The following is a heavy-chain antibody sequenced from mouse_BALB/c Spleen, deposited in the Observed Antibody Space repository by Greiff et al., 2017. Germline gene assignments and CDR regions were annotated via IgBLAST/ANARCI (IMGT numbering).Heavy chain of an antibody. V-gene: IGHV1-77*01. Sequence: VQLQQSGAELARPGASVKLSCKASGYTFTDYYINWVKQRTGQGLEWIGEIYPGSGNTYYNEKFKGKATLTADKSSSTAYMQLSSLTSEDSAVYFCARGRYGNYAWFAYWGQGTLVTVSA. J-gene: IGHJ3*01. CDR2: IYPGSGNT. D-gene: IGHD2-10*02. CDR3: ARGRYGNYAWFAY. CDR1: GYTFTDYY.